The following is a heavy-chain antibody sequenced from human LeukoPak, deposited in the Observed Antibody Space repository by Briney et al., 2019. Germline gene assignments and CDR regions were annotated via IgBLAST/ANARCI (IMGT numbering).Heavy chain of an antibody. CDR1: GFTFSSYS. Sequence: GGSLRLSCAASGFTFSSYSMNWVRQAPGKGLEWVSSISSSSSYIYYADSVKGRFTISRDNAKNSLYLQMNSLRAEDTAVYYCAREEYSNYGGIYYYYYMDVWGKGTTVTVSS. J-gene: IGHJ6*03. V-gene: IGHV3-21*01. CDR2: ISSSSSYI. D-gene: IGHD4-11*01. CDR3: AREEYSNYGGIYYYYYMDV.